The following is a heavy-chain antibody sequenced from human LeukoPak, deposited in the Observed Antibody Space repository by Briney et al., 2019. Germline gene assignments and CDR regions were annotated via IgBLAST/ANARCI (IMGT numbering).Heavy chain of an antibody. CDR2: IWYDGSNK. D-gene: IGHD1-26*01. Sequence: PGGSLRLSCAASGFTFSSYSMNWVRQAPGKGLEWVAVIWYDGSNKYYADSVKGRFTISRDNSKNTLYLQMNSLRAEDTAVYYCAKEPTSRSLYYYMDVWGKGTTVTVSS. CDR1: GFTFSSYS. J-gene: IGHJ6*03. V-gene: IGHV3-33*06. CDR3: AKEPTSRSLYYYMDV.